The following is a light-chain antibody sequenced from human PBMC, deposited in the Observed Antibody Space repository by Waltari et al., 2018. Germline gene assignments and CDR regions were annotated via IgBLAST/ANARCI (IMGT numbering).Light chain of an antibody. CDR2: SAY. CDR1: QTIGTS. CDR3: HQSSSLPIT. V-gene: IGKV6-21*02. Sequence: EIVLTQSPDFQSVTQTEKVIITCRASQTIGTSLHWYQQIPYQSPKLLIKSAYQSISVVPSRFSCSGAGTDGTLTIKILEVEDAATYYCHQSSSLPITFGQGTRLEIK. J-gene: IGKJ5*01.